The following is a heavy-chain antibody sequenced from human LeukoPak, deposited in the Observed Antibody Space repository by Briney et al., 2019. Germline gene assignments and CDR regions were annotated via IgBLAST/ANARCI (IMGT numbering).Heavy chain of an antibody. CDR3: ARLSTRLLDH. CDR1: GSTFAIYW. CDR2: IYPGDSDT. D-gene: IGHD3-3*01. Sequence: GESLKISCQGSGSTFAIYWIGWVRQLPGKGLEWMGIIYPGDSDTKYSPSFQGQVTMSVDKSINTAYLQWDSLKASDTAMYYCARLSTRLLDHWGQGTRVTVSS. V-gene: IGHV5-51*01. J-gene: IGHJ4*02.